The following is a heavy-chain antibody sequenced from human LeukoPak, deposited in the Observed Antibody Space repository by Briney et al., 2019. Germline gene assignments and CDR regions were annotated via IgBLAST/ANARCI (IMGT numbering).Heavy chain of an antibody. CDR1: GYTFTGYY. CDR3: ARVAYSSGWEYYFDY. V-gene: IGHV1-2*02. CDR2: INPNSGGT. D-gene: IGHD6-19*01. J-gene: IGHJ4*02. Sequence: ASVKVSCKASGYTFTGYYMHWVRQAPGQGLEWMGWINPNSGGTNYQGRVTMTRDTSISTAYMELSRLRSDDTAVYYCARVAYSSGWEYYFDYWGQGTLVTVSS.